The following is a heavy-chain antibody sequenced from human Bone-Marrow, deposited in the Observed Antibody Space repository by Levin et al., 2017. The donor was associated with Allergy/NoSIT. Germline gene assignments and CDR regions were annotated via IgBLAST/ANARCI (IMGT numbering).Heavy chain of an antibody. V-gene: IGHV3-23*05. CDR3: ATTTTFAP. CDR1: GFRFSSYA. J-gene: IGHJ5*02. CDR2: IGGDGSST. Sequence: GGSLRLSCVASGFRFSSYAMSWVRQAPGKGPEWVAAIGGDGSSTFYVDSVNGRFLISRDNSRNAVYLQMKSLRVEDSAVYFCATTTTFAPWGQGTLVTVSS. D-gene: IGHD4-11*01.